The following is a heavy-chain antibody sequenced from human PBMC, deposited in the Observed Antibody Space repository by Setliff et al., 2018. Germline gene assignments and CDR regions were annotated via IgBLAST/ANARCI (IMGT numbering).Heavy chain of an antibody. Sequence: GASVKVSCKASGYTFTSYGISWVRQAPGQGLEWMGWISAYNGNTNYAQKLQGRVTMTTDTSTSTAYMELRSLRSDDTAVYYCARESNGDYVPYYYYYYMDVWAKGPRSPSP. J-gene: IGHJ6*03. CDR1: GYTFTSYG. D-gene: IGHD4-17*01. CDR2: ISAYNGNT. CDR3: ARESNGDYVPYYYYYYMDV. V-gene: IGHV1-18*01.